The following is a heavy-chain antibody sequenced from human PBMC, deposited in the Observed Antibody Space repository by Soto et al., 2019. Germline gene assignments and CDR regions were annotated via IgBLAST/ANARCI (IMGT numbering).Heavy chain of an antibody. Sequence: GGSLRLSCAASGFTVSSNYMSWVRQAPGKGLEWVSVIYSGGSTYYADSVKGRFTISRDKSKNTLYLQMNSLRAEDTAVYYCARDRKGDWNYEGGNYYYYYMDVWGKGTTVTVSS. CDR2: IYSGGST. J-gene: IGHJ6*03. D-gene: IGHD1-7*01. V-gene: IGHV3-66*01. CDR3: ARDRKGDWNYEGGNYYYYYMDV. CDR1: GFTVSSNY.